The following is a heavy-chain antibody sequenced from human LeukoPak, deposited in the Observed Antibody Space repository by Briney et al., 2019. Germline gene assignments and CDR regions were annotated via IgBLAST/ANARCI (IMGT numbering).Heavy chain of an antibody. V-gene: IGHV3-7*04. CDR1: GFTFSTSW. CDR2: MNQDGSEI. D-gene: IGHD3-10*01. Sequence: GGSLRLSCAASGFTFSTSWMTWIRQAPGKGLERVASMNQDGSEIHYVDSVKGRFTISRDNAKNSLFLQMNSLTADDTAVHYCVRAHHPGGWFDPWGQGTLVTVSS. CDR3: VRAHHPGGWFDP. J-gene: IGHJ5*02.